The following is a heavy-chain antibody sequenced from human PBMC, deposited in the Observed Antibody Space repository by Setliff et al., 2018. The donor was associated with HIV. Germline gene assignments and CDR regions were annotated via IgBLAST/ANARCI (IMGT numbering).Heavy chain of an antibody. CDR1: GGSIGSGGYY. Sequence: PSETLSLTCTVSGGSIGSGGYYWGWIRQPPGKGLQCIGSIYYSGSTKYNPSLNSRVTVSIDTPKNQFSLDLTSVAAADTAVYYCARGGYGSGNAYYFADWGQGTLVTVSS. CDR2: IYYSGST. V-gene: IGHV4-39*07. CDR3: ARGGYGSGNAYYFAD. J-gene: IGHJ4*02. D-gene: IGHD3-10*01.